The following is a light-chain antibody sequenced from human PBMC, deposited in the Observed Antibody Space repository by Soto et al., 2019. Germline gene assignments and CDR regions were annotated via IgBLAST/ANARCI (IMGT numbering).Light chain of an antibody. CDR2: GAS. CDR1: QRVYSN. Sequence: EIVMTQSPATLSVSPGERASLSCRASQRVYSNLAWYQQKPGQAPRLLIFGASTRATGIPARFSGSGSGTEFTLTISSLQSEDFAVYYCQQYNKWPLALGQGTKLEIK. J-gene: IGKJ1*01. V-gene: IGKV3-15*01. CDR3: QQYNKWPLA.